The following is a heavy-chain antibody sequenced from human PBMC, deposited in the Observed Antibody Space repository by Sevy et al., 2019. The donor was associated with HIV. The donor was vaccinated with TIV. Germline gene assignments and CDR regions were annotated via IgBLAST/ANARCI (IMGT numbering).Heavy chain of an antibody. J-gene: IGHJ2*01. CDR3: ARAWRDRWYFDL. CDR2: IGLAGDT. CDR1: GFTFGNYD. Sequence: GGSLRLSCVASGFTFGNYDMHWVRQAKGKGLEWVSAIGLAGDTYYPGSVKGRVTISREKDKKSLYLQMNSLRAGDTAVYYCARAWRDRWYFDLWGRGTLVTVSS. V-gene: IGHV3-13*01.